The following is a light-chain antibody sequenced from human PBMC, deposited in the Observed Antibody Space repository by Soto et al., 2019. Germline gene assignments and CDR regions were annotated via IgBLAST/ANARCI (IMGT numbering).Light chain of an antibody. Sequence: QSVLTQPASVSGSPGQSITISCTGTSSDVGGYKFVSWYQQHPGKAPKLIIYELNNRPSGVSNRFSGSKSGNTASLTISGLQAEDEADYYCSSYTTSSTIEVFGTGAKVTVL. CDR3: SSYTTSSTIEV. CDR2: ELN. J-gene: IGLJ1*01. V-gene: IGLV2-14*01. CDR1: SSDVGGYKF.